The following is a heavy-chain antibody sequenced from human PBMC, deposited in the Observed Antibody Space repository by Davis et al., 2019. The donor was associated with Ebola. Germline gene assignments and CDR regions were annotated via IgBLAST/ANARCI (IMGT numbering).Heavy chain of an antibody. CDR3: ARDLTVRGIAAAGSGY. Sequence: AASVKVSCKASGGTFSSYGISWVRQAPGQGLEWTGWISAYNGNTNYAQKLQGRVTMTRDTSTSTVYMELSSLRSEDTAVYYCARDLTVRGIAAAGSGYWGQGTLVTVSS. V-gene: IGHV1-18*01. CDR2: ISAYNGNT. CDR1: GGTFSSYG. J-gene: IGHJ4*02. D-gene: IGHD6-13*01.